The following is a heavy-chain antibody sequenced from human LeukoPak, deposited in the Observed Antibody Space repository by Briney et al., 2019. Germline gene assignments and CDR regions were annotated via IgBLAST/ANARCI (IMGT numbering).Heavy chain of an antibody. D-gene: IGHD3-22*01. CDR3: ATEASIGSGYYFDY. CDR1: GYTLTELS. CDR2: FGPEDGET. Sequence: ASVKVSCKVSGYTLTELSMHWVRQAPGKGLEWMGGFGPEDGETIYAQKFQGRVTMTEDTSTDTAYMELSSLRSEDTAVYYCATEASIGSGYYFDYWGQGTLVTVSS. V-gene: IGHV1-24*01. J-gene: IGHJ4*02.